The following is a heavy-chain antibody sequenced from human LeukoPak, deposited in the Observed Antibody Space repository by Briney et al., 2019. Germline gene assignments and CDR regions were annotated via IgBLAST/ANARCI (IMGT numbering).Heavy chain of an antibody. Sequence: GGSLRLSCAASGFTFSSYAMSWVRQAPGKGLEWASAISGSGGSTYYADSVKGRFTISRDNANNMLYLQMNSLRPEDTAIYYCSRDLPRTSGPWGQGTLVTVSS. V-gene: IGHV3-23*01. CDR2: ISGSGGST. J-gene: IGHJ5*02. CDR1: GFTFSSYA. CDR3: SRDLPRTSGP. D-gene: IGHD3-10*01.